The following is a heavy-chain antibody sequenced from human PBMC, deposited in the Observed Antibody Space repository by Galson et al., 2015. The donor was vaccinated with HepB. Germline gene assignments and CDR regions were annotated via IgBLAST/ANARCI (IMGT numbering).Heavy chain of an antibody. CDR3: ARSISVAAYVSLDY. CDR1: GHTFTGYF. D-gene: IGHD6-19*01. V-gene: IGHV1-2*06. Sequence: SVKVSCKASGHTFTGYFIHWIRQAPGQGLEWMGLINPNSGATNYAQKFQGRVSVTRDTSTSTAYMEVSSLRPDDTAIYYCARSISVAAYVSLDYWRPGALVTVSS. CDR2: INPNSGAT. J-gene: IGHJ4*02.